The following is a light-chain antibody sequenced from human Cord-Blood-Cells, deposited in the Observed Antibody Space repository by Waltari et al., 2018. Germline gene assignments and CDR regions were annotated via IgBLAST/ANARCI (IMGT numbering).Light chain of an antibody. Sequence: QSALTQPASVSGSPGQSITISCTGTSSHVGGYNYVSWYQQHPGKAPKLSIYDVIKRPAGVSNRFSGSKSGNTASLTISGLQAEDEADYYCSSYTSSSTWVFGGGTKLTVL. CDR1: SSHVGGYNY. V-gene: IGLV2-14*01. CDR2: DVI. J-gene: IGLJ3*02. CDR3: SSYTSSSTWV.